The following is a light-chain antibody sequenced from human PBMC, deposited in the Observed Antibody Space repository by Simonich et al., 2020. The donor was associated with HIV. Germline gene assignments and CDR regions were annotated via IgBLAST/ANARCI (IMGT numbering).Light chain of an antibody. CDR2: AAS. J-gene: IGKJ1*01. CDR3: QQSYSSLWT. Sequence: DIQMTQSPSSLSAYVGDRVTITCRASQSIRRYLNWYQQKPGKDPKLLIYAASSLQSGVPSRFSGSGSGTDFTLTISSLQHEDFATYYCQQSYSSLWTFGQGTKVEIK. V-gene: IGKV1-39*01. CDR1: QSIRRY.